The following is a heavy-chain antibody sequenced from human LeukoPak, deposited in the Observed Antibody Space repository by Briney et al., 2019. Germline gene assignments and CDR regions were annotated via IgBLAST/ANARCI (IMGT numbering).Heavy chain of an antibody. CDR3: ARDRSGWSFFDY. Sequence: SETLSLTCTVSGGSISSYYWNWIRQPPGKGLEWIGYIYYTGSTNYGPSLKSRVTISVDTSKNQFSLRLGSVTAADTAVYYCARDRSGWSFFDYWGQGTLVTVSS. J-gene: IGHJ4*02. D-gene: IGHD6-19*01. CDR2: IYYTGST. CDR1: GGSISSYY. V-gene: IGHV4-59*01.